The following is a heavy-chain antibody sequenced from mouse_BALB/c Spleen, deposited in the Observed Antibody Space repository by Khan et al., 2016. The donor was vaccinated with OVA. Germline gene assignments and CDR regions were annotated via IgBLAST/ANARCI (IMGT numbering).Heavy chain of an antibody. CDR3: TRDGNYAHWYFDV. CDR2: ISSGSTYP. Sequence: EVELVESGGGLVRPGGSLKLSCAASGFSFTSYTMSWVRQTPEKRLEWVATISSGSTYPYYPASVKGRLPISRDNAKNTLYLQMSSLKSEDTAMYYCTRDGNYAHWYFDVWGAGTTVTVSS. CDR1: GFSFTSYT. J-gene: IGHJ1*01. V-gene: IGHV5-6-4*01. D-gene: IGHD2-1*01.